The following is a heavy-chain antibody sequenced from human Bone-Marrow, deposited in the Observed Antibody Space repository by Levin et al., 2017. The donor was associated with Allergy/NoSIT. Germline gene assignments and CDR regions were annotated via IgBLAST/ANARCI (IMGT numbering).Heavy chain of an antibody. Sequence: LSLTCAAFGFPFNTYWMTWVRQAPGKGLEWVANINPEGSVKQYVDSVRGRFTISRDNAKNSLYLHMNSLRAEDTAMYYCARDGGILDYWGQGALVTVSP. V-gene: IGHV3-7*03. CDR2: INPEGSVK. CDR3: ARDGGILDY. D-gene: IGHD3-16*01. CDR1: GFPFNTYW. J-gene: IGHJ4*02.